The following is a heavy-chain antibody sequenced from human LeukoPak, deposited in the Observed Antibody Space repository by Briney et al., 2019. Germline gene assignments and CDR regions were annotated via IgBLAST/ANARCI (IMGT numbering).Heavy chain of an antibody. CDR1: GFTFSNYA. V-gene: IGHV3-33*01. CDR2: IWYDRGDK. CDR3: ARDKWGNGWTGSIDN. J-gene: IGHJ4*02. D-gene: IGHD6-19*01. Sequence: GGSLRLSCAASGFTFSNYAMHWVRQAPGKGLEWVAVIWYDRGDKYYADAVKGRFTISRDDSKNTLYLQIKSLRAEDTAVYYCARDKWGNGWTGSIDNSGQGTLVTVSA.